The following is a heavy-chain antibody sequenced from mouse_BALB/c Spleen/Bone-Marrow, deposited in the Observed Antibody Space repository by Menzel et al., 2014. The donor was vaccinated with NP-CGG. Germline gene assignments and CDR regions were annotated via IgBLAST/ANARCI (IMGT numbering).Heavy chain of an antibody. D-gene: IGHD1-1*01. CDR1: GFTFSDYY. CDR2: ISDGGSYA. J-gene: IGHJ3*01. V-gene: IGHV5-4*02. CDR3: VLRWFAY. Sequence: EVMLVESGGGLVKPGGSLKLSCAASGFTFSDYYMYWVRQTPEKRLEWVATISDGGSYAYYPDSVKGRFTISRDNAKNNLYLQMSSLKSEDTAMYYCVLRWFAYWGQGTLVTVSA.